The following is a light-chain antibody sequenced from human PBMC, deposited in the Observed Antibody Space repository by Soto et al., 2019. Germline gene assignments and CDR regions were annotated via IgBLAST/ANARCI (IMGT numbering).Light chain of an antibody. CDR3: QQYYAIPRT. V-gene: IGKV4-1*01. CDR1: QSVLDRSNNKNY. CDR2: WAS. J-gene: IGKJ1*01. Sequence: DIVMTQSPDSLAVSLGERAIINCKSSQSVLDRSNNKNYLTWYQQKPGQPPKPLIYWASTREFGVPDRFSGSGSGTDFTLTISSLQGEDVALYYCQQYYAIPRTFGQGTKVEIK.